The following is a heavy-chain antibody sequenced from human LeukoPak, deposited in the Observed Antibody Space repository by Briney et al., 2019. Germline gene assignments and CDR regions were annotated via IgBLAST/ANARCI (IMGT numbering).Heavy chain of an antibody. CDR2: IKQDGSEK. V-gene: IGHV3-7*01. J-gene: IGHJ4*02. CDR1: GFTFSNYW. D-gene: IGHD6-13*01. CDR3: ARDSFRGSSWSTHKRQKTFDY. Sequence: PGGSLRLSCAASGFTFSNYWMSWVRQAPGKGLEWVANIKQDGSEKYYVDSVKGRFTISRDNAKNSLYLQMNSLRAEDTAVYYCARDSFRGSSWSTHKRQKTFDYWGQGTLVTVSS.